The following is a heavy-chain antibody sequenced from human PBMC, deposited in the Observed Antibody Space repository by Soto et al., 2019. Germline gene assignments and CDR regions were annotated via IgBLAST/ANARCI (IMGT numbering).Heavy chain of an antibody. CDR3: AGWWTTGGLDV. Sequence: QVQLVESGGGVVQPGTSLRLSCVGSGFTFRSYVIHWVRQAPGKGLEWVALTSYDGSNNFYGDSVKGRFTISRHNSRNTVELPMDRLTFEDTALYYCAGWWTTGGLDVWGQGTLVSVSS. J-gene: IGHJ4*02. CDR1: GFTFRSYV. D-gene: IGHD2-15*01. CDR2: TSYDGSNN. V-gene: IGHV3-33*05.